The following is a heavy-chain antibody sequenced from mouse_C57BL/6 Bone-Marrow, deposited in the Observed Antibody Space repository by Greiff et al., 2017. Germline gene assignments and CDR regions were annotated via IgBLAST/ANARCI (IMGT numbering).Heavy chain of an antibody. CDR1: GYTFTSYW. Sequence: VKLQQPGTELVKPGASVKLSCKASGYTFTSYWMHWVKQRPGQGLEWIGNINPSNGGTNYNEKFKSKATLTVDKSSSTAYMQLSSLTSEDSAVXYCARDLYYYAMDYWGQGTSVTVSS. J-gene: IGHJ4*01. CDR2: INPSNGGT. V-gene: IGHV1-53*01. D-gene: IGHD6-1*01. CDR3: ARDLYYYAMDY.